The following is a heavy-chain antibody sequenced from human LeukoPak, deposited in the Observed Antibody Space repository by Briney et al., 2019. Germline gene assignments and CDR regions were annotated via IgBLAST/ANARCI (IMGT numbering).Heavy chain of an antibody. CDR3: ARDSPYSSSWQSDAFDI. D-gene: IGHD6-13*01. CDR2: IYYSGST. J-gene: IGHJ3*02. CDR1: GGSVSSGSYY. V-gene: IGHV4-61*01. Sequence: SETLSLTCTVSGGSVSSGSYYWSWIRQPPGKGLEWIGYIYYSGSTNYNPSLKSRVTISVDTSKNQFSLKLSSVTAADAAVYYCARDSPYSSSWQSDAFDIWGQGTMVTVSS.